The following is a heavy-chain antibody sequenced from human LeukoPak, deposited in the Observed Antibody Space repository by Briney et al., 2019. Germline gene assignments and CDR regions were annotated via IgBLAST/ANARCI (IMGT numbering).Heavy chain of an antibody. CDR1: GGSISSYY. J-gene: IGHJ6*02. CDR3: ARLGRCGERQMGV. D-gene: IGHD3-10*01. Sequence: TPSETLSLTCTVSGGSISSYYWSWIRQPPGKGLEWIGYIYYSGSTNYNPSLKSRVTISVDTSKNQFSLKLRSVPAADTAVYYCARLGRCGERQMGVWGQGTTVTVSS. CDR2: IYYSGST. V-gene: IGHV4-59*08.